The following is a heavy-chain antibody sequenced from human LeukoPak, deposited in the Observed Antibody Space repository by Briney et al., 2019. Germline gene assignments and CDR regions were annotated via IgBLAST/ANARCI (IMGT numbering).Heavy chain of an antibody. CDR2: MSPNSGDT. CDR3: ASNPPNTGDFYY. CDR1: GYTFTNLD. D-gene: IGHD1-1*01. Sequence: SVKVSCKTSGYTFTNLDTNWLRQAPGQGLEWMGWMSPNSGDTGYAQKFQGRVSMTRDTSISTAYMELSSLRSEDTAVYYCASNPPNTGDFYYWGLGSLVTVSS. V-gene: IGHV1-8*01. J-gene: IGHJ4*02.